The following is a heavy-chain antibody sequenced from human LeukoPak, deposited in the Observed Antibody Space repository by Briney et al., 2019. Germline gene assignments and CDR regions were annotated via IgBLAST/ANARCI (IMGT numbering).Heavy chain of an antibody. CDR3: ARDLEGSGSYYNGYFDY. CDR1: GFTFSTFA. J-gene: IGHJ4*02. CDR2: IKQDGSEK. D-gene: IGHD3-10*01. V-gene: IGHV3-7*01. Sequence: QPGGSLRLSCAASGFTFSTFAMIWVRQPPGKGLEWVANIKQDGSEKYYVDSVKGRFTISRDNAKNSLYLQMNSLRAEDTAVYYCARDLEGSGSYYNGYFDYWGQGTLVTVSS.